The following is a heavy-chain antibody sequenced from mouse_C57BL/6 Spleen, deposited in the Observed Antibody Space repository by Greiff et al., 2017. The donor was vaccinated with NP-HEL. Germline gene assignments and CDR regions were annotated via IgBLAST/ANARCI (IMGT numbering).Heavy chain of an antibody. CDR3: ASYYGSNPYAMDY. CDR2: ISYDGSN. CDR1: GYSITSGYY. V-gene: IGHV3-6*01. J-gene: IGHJ4*01. D-gene: IGHD1-1*01. Sequence: EVKLQESGPGLVKPSQSLSLTCSVTGYSITSGYYWNWIRQFPGNKLEWMGYISYDGSNNYNPSLKNRISIIRDTSKNQVFLKLNSVTTEDTATSYSASYYGSNPYAMDYWGQGTSVNVSS.